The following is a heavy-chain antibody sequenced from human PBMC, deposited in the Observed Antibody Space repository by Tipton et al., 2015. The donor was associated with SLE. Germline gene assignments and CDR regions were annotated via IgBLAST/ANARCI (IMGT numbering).Heavy chain of an antibody. CDR3: AGREYWGYFDF. D-gene: IGHD2/OR15-2a*01. V-gene: IGHV4-39*07. CDR2: IYYSGRT. CDR1: GDSISSSNYY. Sequence: LRLSCTVSGDSISSSNYYWGWIRQPPGKGLEWIGSIYYSGRTYYNPSLKSRVGISQDTSKNQFSLNLTSVTAADTAVYYCAGREYWGYFDFWGQGILVTVST. J-gene: IGHJ4*02.